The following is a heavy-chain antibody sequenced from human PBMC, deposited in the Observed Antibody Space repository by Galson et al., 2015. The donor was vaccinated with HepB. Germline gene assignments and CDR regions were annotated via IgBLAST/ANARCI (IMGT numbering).Heavy chain of an antibody. CDR2: INPNSGGT. Sequence: SVKVSCKASGYTFTGYYMHWVRQAPGQGLEWMGWINPNSGGTNYAQKFQGWVTMTRDTSISTAYMELSRLRSDDTAVYYCARERSSGYGDYWGQRTLVTVSS. D-gene: IGHD3-22*01. CDR1: GYTFTGYY. J-gene: IGHJ4*02. V-gene: IGHV1-2*04. CDR3: ARERSSGYGDY.